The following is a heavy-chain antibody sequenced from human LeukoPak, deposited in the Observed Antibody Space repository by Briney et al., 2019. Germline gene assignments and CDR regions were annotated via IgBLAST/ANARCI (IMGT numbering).Heavy chain of an antibody. V-gene: IGHV1-2*02. J-gene: IGHJ4*02. Sequence: ASVKVSCTASGYXFTGYYMHWVRQAPGQGLEWMGWINPNSGGTNYAQKFQGRVTMTRDTSISTAYMELSRLRSDDTAVYYCARGHSSYYDILTGYLVDPRSPFDYWGQGTLVTVSS. CDR2: INPNSGGT. CDR3: ARGHSSYYDILTGYLVDPRSPFDY. CDR1: GYXFTGYY. D-gene: IGHD3-9*01.